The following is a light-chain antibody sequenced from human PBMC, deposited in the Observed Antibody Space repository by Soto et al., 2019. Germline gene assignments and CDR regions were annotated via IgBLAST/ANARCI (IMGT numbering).Light chain of an antibody. J-gene: IGKJ2*01. CDR3: QQSYSNPYT. Sequence: DIQMTQSPSSLSASVGDRVTITCRASQSIRSYLNWYQQKPGKAPKLLIYAASSLQSGVPSSFSGTGSGTDFTLSISSLKPEDFATYYCQQSYSNPYTFGQGTKLKIK. CDR1: QSIRSY. V-gene: IGKV1-39*01. CDR2: AAS.